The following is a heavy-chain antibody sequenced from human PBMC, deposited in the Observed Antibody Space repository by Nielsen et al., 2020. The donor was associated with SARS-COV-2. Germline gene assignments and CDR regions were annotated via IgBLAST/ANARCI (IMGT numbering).Heavy chain of an antibody. Sequence: LKISCAASGFTFDDYAMHWVRQAPGKGLEWVSGISWNSGSIGYADSVKGRFTISRDNAKNSLYLQMNSLRAEDTALYYCAKDMSGNDAFDIWGQGTMVTVSS. D-gene: IGHD4-23*01. V-gene: IGHV3-9*01. J-gene: IGHJ3*02. CDR2: ISWNSGSI. CDR1: GFTFDDYA. CDR3: AKDMSGNDAFDI.